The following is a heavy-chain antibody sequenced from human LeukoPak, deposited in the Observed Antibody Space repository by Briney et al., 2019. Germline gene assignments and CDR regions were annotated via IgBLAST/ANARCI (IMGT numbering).Heavy chain of an antibody. D-gene: IGHD4-17*01. CDR3: AKGDDYGDYGYFDY. V-gene: IGHV3-30*18. CDR2: ISYDGSNK. CDR1: GFTFSSDG. J-gene: IGHJ4*02. Sequence: GGSLRLSWAASGFTFSSDGTHWVRQAPGKGLEWVAVISYDGSNKYYADSVKGRFTISRDNSKNTLYLQMNSLRAEDTAVYYCAKGDDYGDYGYFDYWGQGTLVTVSS.